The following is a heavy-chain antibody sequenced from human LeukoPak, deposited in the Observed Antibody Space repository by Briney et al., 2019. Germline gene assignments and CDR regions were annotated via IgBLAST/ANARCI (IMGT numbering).Heavy chain of an antibody. Sequence: PSETLSLTCAVYGGSFSGYYWSWIRQPPGKGLEWIGEINHSGSTNYNPSLKSRVTISVDTSKNQFSLKLSSATAADTAVYYCARGGDSSGWYHWGQGTLVTVSS. CDR3: ARGGDSSGWYH. V-gene: IGHV4-34*01. CDR1: GGSFSGYY. J-gene: IGHJ5*02. CDR2: INHSGST. D-gene: IGHD6-19*01.